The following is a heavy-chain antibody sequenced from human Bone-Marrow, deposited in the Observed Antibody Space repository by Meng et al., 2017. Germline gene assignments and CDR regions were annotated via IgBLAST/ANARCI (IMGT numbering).Heavy chain of an antibody. J-gene: IGHJ4*02. CDR3: ARGPTTMAHDLDY. CDR1: GGSFSDYS. Sequence: EHVQDWGAGLLTSSGTLAPPCVSFGGSFSDYSWGWIRKPPGKGLEWIGEINHSGSTNYNPSLESRATISVDTSQTNLSLKLSSVTAADSAVYYCARGPTTMAHDLDYWGQGTLVTVSS. CDR2: INHSGST. V-gene: IGHV4-34*01. D-gene: IGHD4-11*01.